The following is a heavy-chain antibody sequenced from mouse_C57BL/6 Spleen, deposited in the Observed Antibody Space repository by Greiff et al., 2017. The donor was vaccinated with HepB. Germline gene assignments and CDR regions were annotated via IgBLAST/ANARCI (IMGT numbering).Heavy chain of an antibody. Sequence: DVMLVESGEGLVKPGGSLKLSCAASGFTFSSYAMSWVRQTPEKRLEWVAYISSGGDYIYYADTVKGRFTISRDNARNNLYLQMSSLKSEDTAMYYCTRVGGNYGYFDVWGTGTTVTVSS. CDR1: GFTFSSYA. J-gene: IGHJ1*03. D-gene: IGHD2-1*01. V-gene: IGHV5-9-1*02. CDR3: TRVGGNYGYFDV. CDR2: ISSGGDYI.